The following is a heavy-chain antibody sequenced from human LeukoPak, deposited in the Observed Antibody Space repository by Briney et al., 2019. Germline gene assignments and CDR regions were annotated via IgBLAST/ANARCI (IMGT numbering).Heavy chain of an antibody. CDR2: ISGSGGST. CDR1: GFTFISYA. V-gene: IGHV3-23*01. J-gene: IGHJ4*02. D-gene: IGHD3-9*01. CDR3: AKDLGDSYDILTGYYTGYFDY. Sequence: GGSLRLSCAASGFTFISYAMSWVRQAPGKGLEWVSAISGSGGSTYYADSVKGRFTISRDNSKNTLYLQMNSLRAEDTAVYYCAKDLGDSYDILTGYYTGYFDYWGQGTLVTVSS.